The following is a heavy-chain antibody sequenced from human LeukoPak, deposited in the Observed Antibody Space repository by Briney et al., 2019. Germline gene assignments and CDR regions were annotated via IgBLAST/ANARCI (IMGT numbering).Heavy chain of an antibody. D-gene: IGHD3-10*01. J-gene: IGHJ4*02. Sequence: GGSLRLSCAASGFTFSSYGMHWVRQAPGKGLEWVAVISSDGSNKYYADSVQGRFTISRDNSKNTLYLQMNSLRAEDTAVYYCAKAREVWFGELGRYWGQGTLVTVSS. V-gene: IGHV3-30*18. CDR1: GFTFSSYG. CDR2: ISSDGSNK. CDR3: AKAREVWFGELGRY.